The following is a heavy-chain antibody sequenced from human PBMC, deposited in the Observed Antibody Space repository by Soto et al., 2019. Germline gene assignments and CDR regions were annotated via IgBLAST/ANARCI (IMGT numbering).Heavy chain of an antibody. CDR3: AREIVVVTGYFDY. CDR2: INPNSGGT. V-gene: IGHV1-2*04. D-gene: IGHD3-22*01. Sequence: ASVKVSCKASGYTFTGYYMHWVRQAPGQGLEWMGWINPNSGGTNYAQKFQGWVTMTRDTSISTAYMELSRLRSDDTAVYYCAREIVVVTGYFDYWGQGTLVTVSS. CDR1: GYTFTGYY. J-gene: IGHJ4*02.